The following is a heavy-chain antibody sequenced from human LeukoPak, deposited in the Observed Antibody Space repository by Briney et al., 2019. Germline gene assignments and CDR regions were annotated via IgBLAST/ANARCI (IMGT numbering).Heavy chain of an antibody. D-gene: IGHD6-19*01. Sequence: GASVKVSCKASGGTSSSYAISWVRQAPGQGLEWMGRIIPIFGTANYAQKFQGRVTITTDESTSTAYMELSSLRSEDTAVYYCARATRLAVGDYWGQGTLVTVSS. J-gene: IGHJ4*02. CDR1: GGTSSSYA. CDR2: IIPIFGTA. V-gene: IGHV1-69*05. CDR3: ARATRLAVGDY.